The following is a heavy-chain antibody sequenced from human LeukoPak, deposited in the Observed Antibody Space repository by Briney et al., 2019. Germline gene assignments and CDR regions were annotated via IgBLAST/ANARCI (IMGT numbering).Heavy chain of an antibody. V-gene: IGHV3-64*01. CDR2: ISSSGGST. CDR1: GFTFSSYA. Sequence: GGSLRLSCAASGFTFSSYAMHWVRQAPGKGLEYVSAISSSGGSTYYANSVKGRFTISRDKSKNTLYLQMGSLRAEDMAVYYCARVGDNDAFDIWGQGTMVTVSS. CDR3: ARVGDNDAFDI. D-gene: IGHD4-17*01. J-gene: IGHJ3*02.